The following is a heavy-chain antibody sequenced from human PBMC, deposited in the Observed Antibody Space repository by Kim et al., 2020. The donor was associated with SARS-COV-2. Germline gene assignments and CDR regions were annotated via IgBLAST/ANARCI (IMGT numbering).Heavy chain of an antibody. CDR1: GYSFTSYW. CDR2: IYPGDSDT. CDR3: ARPSVAGGYYYYYGRDV. J-gene: IGHJ6*02. V-gene: IGHV5-51*01. Sequence: GESLKISCKGSGYSFTSYWIGWVRQMPGKGLEWMGVIYPGDSDTRYRPYFQGQGTVSADKSISTAYLQWSSLKASDTAMYYCARPSVAGGYYYYYGRDVWGQGTTVTVSS. D-gene: IGHD6-19*01.